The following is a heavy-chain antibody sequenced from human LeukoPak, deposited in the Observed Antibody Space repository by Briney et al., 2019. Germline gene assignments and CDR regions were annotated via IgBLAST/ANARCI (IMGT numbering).Heavy chain of an antibody. CDR1: GLTFSSYA. Sequence: GGSLRLSCAASGLTFSSYAMTWVRQAPGKGLEWVSTISSSGGTTHYADSVKGRLTISRDNSKNTLYLQMNSLRAEDTAVYFCAKAREAYCGGDCCFDYWGQGTLVTVSS. CDR3: AKAREAYCGGDCCFDY. CDR2: ISSSGGTT. J-gene: IGHJ4*02. V-gene: IGHV3-23*01. D-gene: IGHD2-21*02.